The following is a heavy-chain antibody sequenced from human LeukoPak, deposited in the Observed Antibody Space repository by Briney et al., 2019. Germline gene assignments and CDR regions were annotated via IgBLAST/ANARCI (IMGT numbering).Heavy chain of an antibody. CDR3: ARHKEVLLWFGELSGTWFDP. CDR2: IYYSGST. V-gene: IGHV4-39*01. CDR1: GGSISSSSYY. Sequence: SETLSLTCTVSGGSISSSSYYWGWIRQPPGKGLEWIGSIYYSGSTYYNPSLKSRVTMSVDTSKSQFSLKLSSVTAADTAVYYCARHKEVLLWFGELSGTWFDPWGQGTLVTVSS. D-gene: IGHD3-10*01. J-gene: IGHJ5*02.